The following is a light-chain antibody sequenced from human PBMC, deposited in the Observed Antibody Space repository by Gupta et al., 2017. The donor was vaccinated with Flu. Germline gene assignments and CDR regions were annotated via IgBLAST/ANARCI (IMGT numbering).Light chain of an antibody. CDR3: QTWGTGIVV. CDR1: SGHSSFA. V-gene: IGLV4-69*01. CDR2: LNSDGSH. J-gene: IGLJ2*01. Sequence: QPALTQSPSASASLGASVKLTCTLSSGHSSFAIAWHQQQPEKGPRYLMKLNSDGSHTKGDGIPDRFSGSSSGADRYLTISSLQSEDEADYYCQTWGTGIVVFGGGTKVTVL.